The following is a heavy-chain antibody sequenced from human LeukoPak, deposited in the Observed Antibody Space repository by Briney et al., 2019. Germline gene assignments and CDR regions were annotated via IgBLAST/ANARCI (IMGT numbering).Heavy chain of an antibody. D-gene: IGHD6-13*01. V-gene: IGHV4-59*01. CDR1: GGSISSYY. J-gene: IGHJ2*01. Sequence: PSETLSFTCTVSGGSISSYYWSWIRQPPGKGLGWVGYIYYSGSTNYNPSLKSRVTISVDTSKNQFSLKLSSLTAADTAVYYCARVYYSSSYDYWYFDLWGRGTLVTVSS. CDR3: ARVYYSSSYDYWYFDL. CDR2: IYYSGST.